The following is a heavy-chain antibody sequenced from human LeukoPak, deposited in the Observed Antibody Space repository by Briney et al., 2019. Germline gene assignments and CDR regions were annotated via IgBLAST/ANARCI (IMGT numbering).Heavy chain of an antibody. J-gene: IGHJ4*02. Sequence: SETLSLTCTVSGGSISSSNYYWGWIRQPPGKGLEWIGSIYYSGSTYYNPSLKSRVSISVDTSKNQSSLKLTSVTAADTAMYYCARHGYSSGWYIDCWGQGTLVTVSS. V-gene: IGHV4-39*01. CDR2: IYYSGST. CDR1: GGSISSSNYY. CDR3: ARHGYSSGWYIDC. D-gene: IGHD6-19*01.